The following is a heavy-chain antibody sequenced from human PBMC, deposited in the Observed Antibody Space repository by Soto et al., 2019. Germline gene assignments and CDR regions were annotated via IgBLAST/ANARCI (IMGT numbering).Heavy chain of an antibody. J-gene: IGHJ4*02. CDR3: FLIYIWGSYRKEPFDF. D-gene: IGHD3-16*02. V-gene: IGHV2-5*02. Sequence: ESGPTLVNPTQTLTLTCTFSGFSLSTSGVGVGWIRQPPGKALEWLALIYWDDDKRYSPSLKSRLTITKDTSKNQVVLTMTNMDPVDTATYYCFLIYIWGSYRKEPFDFWGQGTLVTVSS. CDR2: IYWDDDK. CDR1: GFSLSTSGVG.